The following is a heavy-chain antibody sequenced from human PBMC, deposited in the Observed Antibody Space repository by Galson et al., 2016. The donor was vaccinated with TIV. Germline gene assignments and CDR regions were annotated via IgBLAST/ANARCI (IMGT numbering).Heavy chain of an antibody. D-gene: IGHD2-8*01. CDR1: GYTFTSYD. J-gene: IGHJ6*02. Sequence: VKVSCKASGYTFTSYDINWVRQAPGKGFEWMGHVDPEDDQTKYAPKFQGRVTMSADTSTDTAYMELTSLRSEDTAIYFCTTVRLRGSGGMDAWGQGTTVIVSS. CDR3: TTVRLRGSGGMDA. CDR2: VDPEDDQT. V-gene: IGHV1-69-2*01.